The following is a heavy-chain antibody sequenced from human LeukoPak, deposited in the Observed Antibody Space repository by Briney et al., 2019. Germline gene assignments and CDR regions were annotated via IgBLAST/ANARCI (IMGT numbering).Heavy chain of an antibody. CDR1: GYTFTSYY. D-gene: IGHD2-2*01. Sequence: ASVKVSCKTSGYTFTSYYMHWVRQAPGQGLEWMGIINPSGGSTSYAQKFEGRVTMSRDMSTSTVYRELSSLRSEDTAVYYCARDCSSTSCVGRFDYWGQGTLVTVSS. CDR3: ARDCSSTSCVGRFDY. V-gene: IGHV1-46*01. J-gene: IGHJ4*02. CDR2: INPSGGST.